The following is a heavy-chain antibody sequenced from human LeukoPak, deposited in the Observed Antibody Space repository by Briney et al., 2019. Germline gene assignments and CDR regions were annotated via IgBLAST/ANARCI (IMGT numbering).Heavy chain of an antibody. V-gene: IGHV4-4*07. J-gene: IGHJ3*02. CDR2: IYTSGST. D-gene: IGHD5-18*01. CDR3: ASGGYSYGYVGAFDI. CDR1: GGSISSYY. Sequence: KASETLSLTCTVSGGSISSYYWSWIRQPAGKGLEWIGRIYTSGSTNYNPSLKSRVTMSVDTSKNQFSLKLSSVTAADTAVYYCASGGYSYGYVGAFDIWGQGTMVTVSS.